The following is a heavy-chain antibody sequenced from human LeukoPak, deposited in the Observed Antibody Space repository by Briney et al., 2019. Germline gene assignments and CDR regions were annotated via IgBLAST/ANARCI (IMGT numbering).Heavy chain of an antibody. CDR3: ARHPGVSVTTPGYFDY. CDR2: IYPGDSDT. V-gene: IGHV5-51*01. D-gene: IGHD4-17*01. J-gene: IGHJ4*02. CDR1: GGTFSSYA. Sequence: KVSRKASGGTFSSYAISWVRQMPGKGLEWMGIIYPGDSDTRYSPSFQGQVTISADKSISTAYLQWSSLKASDTAMYYCARHPGVSVTTPGYFDYWGQGTLVTVSS.